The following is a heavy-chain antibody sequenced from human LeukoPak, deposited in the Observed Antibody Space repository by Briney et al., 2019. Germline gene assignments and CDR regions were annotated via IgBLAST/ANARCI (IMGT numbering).Heavy chain of an antibody. CDR2: IIPIFGTA. CDR1: GGTFSSYA. D-gene: IGHD5-24*01. CDR3: AREGGDGYNYNY. Sequence: SVKVSCKASGGTFSSYAISWVRQAPGQGLEWMGGIIPIFGTANYAQKLQGRVTITADKSTSTAYMELSSLRSEDTAVYYCAREGGDGYNYNYWGQGTLVTVSS. V-gene: IGHV1-69*06. J-gene: IGHJ4*02.